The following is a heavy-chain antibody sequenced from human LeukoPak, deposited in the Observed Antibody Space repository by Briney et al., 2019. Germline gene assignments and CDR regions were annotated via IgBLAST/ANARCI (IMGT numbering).Heavy chain of an antibody. V-gene: IGHV4-59*11. Sequence: SETLSLTCSVSGDSMSNHYWSWIRQPPGEGLEWIGYIYYSGTTYYNPSLKSRVTMSLDTSKNQFSLKLSSVTAADTALYYCATRPGGSTWYGVFNYWSPGTLVTVSS. J-gene: IGHJ4*02. CDR1: GDSMSNHY. CDR2: IYYSGTT. CDR3: ATRPGGSTWYGVFNY. D-gene: IGHD6-13*01.